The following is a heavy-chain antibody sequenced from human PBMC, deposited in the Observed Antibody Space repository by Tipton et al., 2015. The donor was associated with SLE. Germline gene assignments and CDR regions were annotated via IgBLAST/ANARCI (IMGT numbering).Heavy chain of an antibody. CDR1: GGSISSGSYF. CDR2: IDTSGST. D-gene: IGHD6-19*01. J-gene: IGHJ6*02. CDR3: ARIEQWPGYYYYGMDV. V-gene: IGHV4-61*09. Sequence: TLSLTCTVSGGSISSGSYFWSWFRQPAGKGLEWIGHIDTSGSTHYNPSLKSRVTISADTSKNQFSLKLSSVTAADTAVYYCARIEQWPGYYYYGMDVWGQGTTVTVSS.